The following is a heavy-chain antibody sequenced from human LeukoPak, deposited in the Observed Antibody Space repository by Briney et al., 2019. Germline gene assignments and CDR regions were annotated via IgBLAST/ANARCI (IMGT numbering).Heavy chain of an antibody. CDR2: ISGSGGST. V-gene: IGHV3-23*01. CDR1: GFAFSSYA. Sequence: PGGSLRLSCAASGFAFSSYAMSWVRQAPGKGLEWVSAISGSGGSTYYADSVKGRFTISRDNSKNTLYLQMNSLRAEDTAVYYCAKHRAISCSSGGDYWGQGTLVTVSS. CDR3: AKHRAISCSSGGDY. J-gene: IGHJ4*02. D-gene: IGHD6-6*01.